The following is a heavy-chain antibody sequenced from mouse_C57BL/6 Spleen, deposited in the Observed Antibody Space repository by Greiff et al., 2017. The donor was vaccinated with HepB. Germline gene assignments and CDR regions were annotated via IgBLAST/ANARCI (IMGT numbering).Heavy chain of an antibody. CDR1: GYTFTDYY. D-gene: IGHD4-1*01. CDR3: ARHWVYAMDY. CDR2: IYPGSGNT. J-gene: IGHJ4*01. V-gene: IGHV1-76*01. Sequence: QVQLKQSGAELVRPGASVKLSCKASGYTFTDYYINWVKQRPGQGLEWIARIYPGSGNTYYNEKFKGKATLTAEKSSSTAYMQLSSLTSEDSAVYFCARHWVYAMDYWGQGTSVTVSS.